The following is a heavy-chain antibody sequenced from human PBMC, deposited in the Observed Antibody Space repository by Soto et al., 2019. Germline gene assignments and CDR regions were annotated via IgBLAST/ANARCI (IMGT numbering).Heavy chain of an antibody. CDR1: GFTFSSYG. V-gene: IGHV3-30*18. D-gene: IGHD1-26*01. Sequence: GGSLRLSCAASGFTFSSYGMHWVRQAPGKGLEWVAVISYDGSNKYYADSVKGRFTISRDNSKNTLYLQMNSLRAEDTAVYYCAKDPYSGSYYGPDYWGQGTLVTVSS. J-gene: IGHJ4*02. CDR3: AKDPYSGSYYGPDY. CDR2: ISYDGSNK.